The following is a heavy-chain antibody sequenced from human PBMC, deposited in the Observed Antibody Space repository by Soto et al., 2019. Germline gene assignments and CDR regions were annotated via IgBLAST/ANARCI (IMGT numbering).Heavy chain of an antibody. V-gene: IGHV3-73*01. J-gene: IGHJ6*02. D-gene: IGHD2-21*02. Sequence: QPGGSLRLSCAASGFTFSGSAMHWVRQASGKGLEWVGRIRSKANSYATAYAASVKGRFTISRDDSKNTAYLQMNSLKTEDTAVYYCTRGLGCGGDCYSNYYYYYGMDVWGQGTTVTVSS. CDR1: GFTFSGSA. CDR2: IRSKANSYAT. CDR3: TRGLGCGGDCYSNYYYYYGMDV.